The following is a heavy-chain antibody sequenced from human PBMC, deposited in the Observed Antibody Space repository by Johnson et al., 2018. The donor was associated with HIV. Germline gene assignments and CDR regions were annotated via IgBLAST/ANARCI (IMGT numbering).Heavy chain of an antibody. V-gene: IGHV3-30*04. Sequence: QVYLVESGGGVVQPGRSLRLSCAASGFTFSSYAMHWVRQAPGKGLEWVAVISYDGSNKYYADSVKGRFTISRDNSKNTLYLQMNSLKTEDTAVYYCALSYSLDAFDIWGQGTMVTVSS. CDR2: ISYDGSNK. D-gene: IGHD2-21*01. J-gene: IGHJ3*02. CDR1: GFTFSSYA. CDR3: ALSYSLDAFDI.